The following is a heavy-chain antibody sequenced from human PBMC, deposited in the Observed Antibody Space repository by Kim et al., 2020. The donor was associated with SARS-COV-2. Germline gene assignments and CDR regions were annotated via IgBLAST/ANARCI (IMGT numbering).Heavy chain of an antibody. J-gene: IGHJ4*02. V-gene: IGHV4-31*03. CDR2: IYYSGST. CDR3: ARGIGYYDSSGYYYLHGGRYYFDY. CDR1: GGSISSGGYY. D-gene: IGHD3-22*01. Sequence: SETLSLTCTVSGGSISSGGYYWSWIRQHPGKGLEWIGYIYYSGSTYYNPSLKSRVTISVDTSKNQFSLKLSSVTAADTAVYYCARGIGYYDSSGYYYLHGGRYYFDYWGQGTLVTVS.